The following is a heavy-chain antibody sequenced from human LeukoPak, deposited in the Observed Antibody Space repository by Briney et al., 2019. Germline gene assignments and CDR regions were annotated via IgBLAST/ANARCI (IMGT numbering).Heavy chain of an antibody. D-gene: IGHD3-9*01. CDR1: GFTFSSYS. CDR3: ARECFDWLSCLDY. J-gene: IGHJ4*02. CDR2: ISSSSSTI. V-gene: IGHV3-48*01. Sequence: PGGSLRLSCAASGFTFSSYSMNWVRQAPGKGLEWVSYISSSSSTIYYADSVKGRFTISRDNAKNSLYLQMNSLRAEDTAVYYCARECFDWLSCLDYWGQGTLVTVSS.